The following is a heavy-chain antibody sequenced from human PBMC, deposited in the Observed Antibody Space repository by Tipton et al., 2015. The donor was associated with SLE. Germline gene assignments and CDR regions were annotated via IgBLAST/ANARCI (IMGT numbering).Heavy chain of an antibody. CDR2: INHSGST. D-gene: IGHD3-22*01. Sequence: GLVKPSETLSLTCAVYGGSFSGYYWSWIRQPPGKGLEWIGEINHSGSTNYNPSLKSRVTISVDTSKNQFSLKLSSVTAADTAVYYCASRPLLRTSPDYWGQGTLVTVSS. CDR3: ASRPLLRTSPDY. CDR1: GGSFSGYY. V-gene: IGHV4-34*01. J-gene: IGHJ4*02.